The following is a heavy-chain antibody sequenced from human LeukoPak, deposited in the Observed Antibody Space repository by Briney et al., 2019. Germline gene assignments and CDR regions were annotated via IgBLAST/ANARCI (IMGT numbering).Heavy chain of an antibody. CDR1: GGSISRYY. CDR3: ASGRRWTGYFDY. Sequence: SESLSLTCTVPGGSISRYYWSWIRQPPGKGLEWIGYIYYSGSTNYNPSLKSRVTISVDTSKNQFSLNLTSVTAADTAVYYCASGRRWTGYFDYWGQGTLVTVSS. J-gene: IGHJ4*02. V-gene: IGHV4-59*01. CDR2: IYYSGST. D-gene: IGHD3/OR15-3a*01.